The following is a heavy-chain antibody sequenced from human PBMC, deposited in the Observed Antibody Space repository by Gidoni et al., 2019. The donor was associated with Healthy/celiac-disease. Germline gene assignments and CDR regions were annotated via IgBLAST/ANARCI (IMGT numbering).Heavy chain of an antibody. CDR1: GGSISSCSYY. CDR2: IYYSGST. CDR3: ARHIGYSSGWYPFDY. V-gene: IGHV4-39*01. Sequence: QLQLQESGPGLVKPSETLSLTCTVSGGSISSCSYYWGWIRQPPGKGLEWIGSIYYSGSTYYNPSLKSRVTISVDTSKNQFSLKLSSVTAADTAVYYCARHIGYSSGWYPFDYWGQGTLVTVSS. J-gene: IGHJ4*02. D-gene: IGHD6-19*01.